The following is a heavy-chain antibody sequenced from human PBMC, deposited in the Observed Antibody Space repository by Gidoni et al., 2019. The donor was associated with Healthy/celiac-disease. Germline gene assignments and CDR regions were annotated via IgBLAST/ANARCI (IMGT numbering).Heavy chain of an antibody. J-gene: IGHJ4*02. Sequence: QVQLVQSGAEVKKPGASVKVSCQASGYTFTSYYMPWVRQAPGQGLEWLGIINPSGGSTSYAQKFQGRVTMTRDTSTSTVYMELSSLRSEDTAVYYCARDLLTVVRRYCTNGVCYRSTSGGYWGQGTLVTVSS. CDR2: INPSGGST. D-gene: IGHD2-8*01. CDR3: ARDLLTVVRRYCTNGVCYRSTSGGY. CDR1: GYTFTSYY. V-gene: IGHV1-46*01.